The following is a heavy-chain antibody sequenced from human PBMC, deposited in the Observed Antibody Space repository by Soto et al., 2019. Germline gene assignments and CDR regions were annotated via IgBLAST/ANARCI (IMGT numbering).Heavy chain of an antibody. J-gene: IGHJ6*02. V-gene: IGHV4-39*01. CDR1: GGSISSSSYY. CDR2: IYYSGST. Sequence: SETLSLTCTVSGGSISSSSYYWGWIRQPPGKGLEWIGSIYYSGSTYYNPSLKSRVTISVDTSKNQFSLKLSSVTAADTAVYYCARQSPGYCSGGSCYLTDDITYYGMDVWGQGTTVTVSS. CDR3: ARQSPGYCSGGSCYLTDDITYYGMDV. D-gene: IGHD2-15*01.